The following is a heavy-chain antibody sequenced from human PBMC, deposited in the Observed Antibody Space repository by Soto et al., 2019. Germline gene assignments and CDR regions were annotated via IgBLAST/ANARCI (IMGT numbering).Heavy chain of an antibody. D-gene: IGHD3-3*01. CDR2: IIYSGAT. CDR1: CGSVSSRSAYY. Sequence: QLQLQESRPRLVRPSETLSLTSTVSCGSVSSRSAYYLCWVRQPPGQGLEWIGNIIYSGATHYNPSLKGRLTHSGCSCKNQCPLRLSSVPAAASAVYYCAGLPNSRFLIWLSDSWRQGTMVTVSS. V-gene: IGHV4-39*01. CDR3: AGLPNSRFLIWLSDS. J-gene: IGHJ4*02.